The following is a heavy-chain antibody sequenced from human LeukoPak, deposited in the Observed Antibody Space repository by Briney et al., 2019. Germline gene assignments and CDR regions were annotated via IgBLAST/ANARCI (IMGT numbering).Heavy chain of an antibody. CDR1: GGSISSYY. V-gene: IGHV4-59*01. D-gene: IGHD6-13*01. Sequence: PSETLSLTCTVSGGSISSYYWSWIRQPPGKGLEWIGYIYYSGSTNYNPSLKSRVTISVDTSKNQFSLKLSSVTAADTAVYYCARAPRGAAVDYWGQGTLVTVSS. CDR2: IYYSGST. CDR3: ARAPRGAAVDY. J-gene: IGHJ4*02.